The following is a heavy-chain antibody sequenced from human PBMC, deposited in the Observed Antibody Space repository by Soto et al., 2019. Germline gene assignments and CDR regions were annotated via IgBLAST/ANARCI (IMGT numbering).Heavy chain of an antibody. J-gene: IGHJ4*02. Sequence: QVQLVQSGAEVKKPGASVKVSCKASGYSFTNYGISWVRQAPGQGPEWMGWISGHNGDTNHPQSLQGRVTMNTDTSRNTAYMELRSLRSDDTAVYYCARHRFNYYDNTVYYYFDYWGQGTLVTVSS. V-gene: IGHV1-18*04. CDR3: ARHRFNYYDNTVYYYFDY. CDR2: ISGHNGDT. CDR1: GYSFTNYG. D-gene: IGHD3-22*01.